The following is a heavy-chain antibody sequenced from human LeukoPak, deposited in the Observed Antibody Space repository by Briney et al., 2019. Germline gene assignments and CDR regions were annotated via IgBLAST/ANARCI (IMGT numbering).Heavy chain of an antibody. V-gene: IGHV1-18*01. CDR2: ISAYNGNT. CDR1: GYTFTSYG. D-gene: IGHD5-24*01. J-gene: IGHJ3*02. Sequence: GASVKVSCKASGYTFTSYGISWVRQAPGQGLEWMGWISAYNGNTNYAQKLQGRVTMTKDTSTSTVYMGLSSLRSEDTAVYYCAIIRDGYNDAYDIWGQGTMVTVSS. CDR3: AIIRDGYNDAYDI.